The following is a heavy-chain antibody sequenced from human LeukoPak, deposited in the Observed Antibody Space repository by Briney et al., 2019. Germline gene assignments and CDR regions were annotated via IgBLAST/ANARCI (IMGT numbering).Heavy chain of an antibody. Sequence: PGGSLRLSCAASGFTVSSNYMSWFRQAPGKGLEWVSGIYDDGNTFYADSVKGRFSISRDTSRNTLSLQMSSLRAEDTAVYFCASCGDDCDPRETAWVDFLHWGQGTLVTVSS. CDR1: GFTVSSNY. V-gene: IGHV3-66*01. D-gene: IGHD2-21*02. J-gene: IGHJ1*01. CDR3: ASCGDDCDPRETAWVDFLH. CDR2: IYDDGNT.